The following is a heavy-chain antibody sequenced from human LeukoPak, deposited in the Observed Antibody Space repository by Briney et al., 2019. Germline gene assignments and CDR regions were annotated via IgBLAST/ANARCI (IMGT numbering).Heavy chain of an antibody. CDR2: ISATGYNT. Sequence: PGGSLRLSCAASGFTFSSCGMSWVRQAPGKGLEWVSTISATGYNTYYIDSVKGRFTISRDNSKNTVYLQMNSLRAEDTALYYCAKGAEEGVVIISVYYYYMDVWGKGTTVTISS. CDR1: GFTFSSCG. CDR3: AKGAEEGVVIISVYYYYMDV. J-gene: IGHJ6*03. D-gene: IGHD3-3*01. V-gene: IGHV3-23*01.